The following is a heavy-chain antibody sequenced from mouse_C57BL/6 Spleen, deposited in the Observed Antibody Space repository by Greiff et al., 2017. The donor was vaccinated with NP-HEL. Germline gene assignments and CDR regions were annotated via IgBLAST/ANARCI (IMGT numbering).Heavy chain of an antibody. V-gene: IGHV1-15*01. D-gene: IGHD2-12*01. Sequence: VQLVESGAELVRPGASVTLSCKASGYTFTDYEMHWVKQTPVHGLEWIGAIDPEAGGTAYNQKFKGKAILTADKSSSTAYMKLRSLTSEDSAVYYCTRKAYCSPTGNFDYWGQGTTLTVSS. CDR2: IDPEAGGT. CDR3: TRKAYCSPTGNFDY. CDR1: GYTFTDYE. J-gene: IGHJ2*01.